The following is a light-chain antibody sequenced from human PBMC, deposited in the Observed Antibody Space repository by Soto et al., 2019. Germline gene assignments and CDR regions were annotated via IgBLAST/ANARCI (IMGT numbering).Light chain of an antibody. CDR2: GAS. Sequence: EVVMTQSPATLSVSPGERATLSFMSSETVATNLAWYQQKPGQAPRLLISGASTRAAGISDRFRGSGSGTDFTLTISRLEPEDFAVYYCQQYGSSPLWTFGQGTKVDIK. CDR1: ETVATN. J-gene: IGKJ1*01. CDR3: QQYGSSPLWT. V-gene: IGKV3-20*01.